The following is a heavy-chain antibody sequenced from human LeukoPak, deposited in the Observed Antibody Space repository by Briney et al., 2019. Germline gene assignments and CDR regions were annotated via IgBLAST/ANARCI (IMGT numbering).Heavy chain of an antibody. Sequence: ASVKVSCKASGYTFTGYYMHWVRQAHGQGLEWMGWINPNSGGTNYAQKFQGRVTMTRDTSISTAYMELSRLRSDDTAVYYCARVYGDYAQTAFDYWGQGTLVTVSS. CDR2: INPNSGGT. D-gene: IGHD4-17*01. CDR1: GYTFTGYY. CDR3: ARVYGDYAQTAFDY. V-gene: IGHV1-2*02. J-gene: IGHJ4*02.